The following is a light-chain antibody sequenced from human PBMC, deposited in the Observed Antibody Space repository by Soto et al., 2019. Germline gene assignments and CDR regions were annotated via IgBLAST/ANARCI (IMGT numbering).Light chain of an antibody. CDR1: SGHSSYI. J-gene: IGLJ2*01. CDR2: LEGSGSY. Sequence: QLVLTQSSSATASLGSSVKLTCTLSSGHSSYIIAWHHQQPGKAPRYLMKLEGSGSYNKGSGVPDRFSGSSSGADRYLTISNLQFEDEANYYCETWDSNTRVFGGGTNLTVL. CDR3: ETWDSNTRV. V-gene: IGLV4-60*02.